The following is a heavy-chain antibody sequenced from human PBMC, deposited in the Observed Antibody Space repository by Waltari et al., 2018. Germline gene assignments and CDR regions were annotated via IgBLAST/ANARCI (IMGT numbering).Heavy chain of an antibody. D-gene: IGHD6-13*01. CDR2: ISSSGSTI. CDR3: ARDRIAAAGADPVTYDY. Sequence: EVQLVESGGGLVQPGGSLRLSCAASGFTFSSYEMNWFRQAPGKGLEWVSYISSSGSTIYYADSVKGRFTISRDNAKNSLYLQMNSLRAEDTAVYYCARDRIAAAGADPVTYDYWGQGTLVTISS. CDR1: GFTFSSYE. J-gene: IGHJ4*02. V-gene: IGHV3-48*03.